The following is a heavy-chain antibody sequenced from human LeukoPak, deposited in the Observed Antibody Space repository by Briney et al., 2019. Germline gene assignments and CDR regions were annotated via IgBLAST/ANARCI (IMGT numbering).Heavy chain of an antibody. CDR3: ARYCYGIVGATCYAFDI. Sequence: GGSLRLSCAASGFTFSSYSMNWVRQAPGTGLEGVSSISSSSSYIYYADSVKGRFTISRDNAKNSLYLQMNSLRAEDTAVYYCARYCYGIVGATCYAFDIWGQGEMVTVSS. D-gene: IGHD1-26*01. J-gene: IGHJ3*02. CDR1: GFTFSSYS. V-gene: IGHV3-21*01. CDR2: ISSSSSYI.